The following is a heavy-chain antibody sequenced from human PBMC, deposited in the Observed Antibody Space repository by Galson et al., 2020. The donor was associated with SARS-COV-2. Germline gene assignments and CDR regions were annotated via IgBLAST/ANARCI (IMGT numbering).Heavy chain of an antibody. CDR1: GGSISSINSY. D-gene: IGHD6-19*01. CDR2: IHTGGST. CDR3: ATGAVAGTGD. V-gene: IGHV4-61*02. Sequence: SETLSLTCTVSGGSISSINSYWSWLRQPAGKGLEWIGRIHTGGSTNHNPSLRSRVTISIARSKNQFSLEMTSLTAAVTAVYYCATGAVAGTGDWGQGTLVTVSS. J-gene: IGHJ4*02.